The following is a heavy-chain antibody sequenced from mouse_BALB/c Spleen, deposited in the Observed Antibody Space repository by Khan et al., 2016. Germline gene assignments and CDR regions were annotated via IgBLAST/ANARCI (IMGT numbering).Heavy chain of an antibody. J-gene: IGHJ3*01. D-gene: IGHD1-2*01. Sequence: VQLQQSGAELVKPGASVKLSCKASGFNITDTYMHWVKQRPEQGLEWIGRIDPANGNTNYDPKFQGKATITADTSSNTAYLPLSSLTSEDTSVYYCARGRTAFAYWGQGTLVTVSA. CDR3: ARGRTAFAY. V-gene: IGHV14-3*02. CDR2: IDPANGNT. CDR1: GFNITDTY.